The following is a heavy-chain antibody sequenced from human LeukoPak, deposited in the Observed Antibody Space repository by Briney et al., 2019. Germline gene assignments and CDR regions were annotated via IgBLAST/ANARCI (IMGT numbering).Heavy chain of an antibody. Sequence: SETLSLTCTVSGGSISSSSYYWGWIRQPPVKGLEWIGSIYYSGSTYYNPSLKSRVTISVDTSKNQFSLKLSSVTAADTAVYYCARGRRWANDYWGQGTLVTVSS. V-gene: IGHV4-39*07. CDR1: GGSISSSSYY. D-gene: IGHD4-23*01. CDR2: IYYSGST. CDR3: ARGRRWANDY. J-gene: IGHJ4*02.